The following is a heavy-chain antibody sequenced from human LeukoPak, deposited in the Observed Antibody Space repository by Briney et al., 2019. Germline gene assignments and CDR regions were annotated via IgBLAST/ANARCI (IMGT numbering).Heavy chain of an antibody. CDR3: ARAPYYLYMDV. V-gene: IGHV4-59*08. J-gene: IGHJ6*03. CDR1: GASINIYY. CDR2: ISYSGGT. Sequence: SETLSLTCTVSGASINIYYWGWVRQPPGKGLEWIGYISYSGGTNYNPSLKGRVTISEDTSKNQFSLKVTSVTAADTAVYFCARAPYYLYMDVWGKGTTVTVPS.